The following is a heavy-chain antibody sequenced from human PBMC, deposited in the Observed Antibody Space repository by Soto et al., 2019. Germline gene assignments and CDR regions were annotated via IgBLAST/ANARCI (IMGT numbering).Heavy chain of an antibody. CDR3: AREQGVAMIVVVIGGVDY. V-gene: IGHV3-30-3*01. CDR2: ISYDGSNK. D-gene: IGHD3-22*01. CDR1: GFTFSSYA. J-gene: IGHJ4*02. Sequence: QVQLVESGGGVVQPGSSLRLSCAASGFTFSSYAMHWVRQAPGKGLEWVAVISYDGSNKYYADSVKGRFTISRDNSKNTLYVQMNSLRDEGTAVYYCAREQGVAMIVVVIGGVDYWGQGTLVTVSS.